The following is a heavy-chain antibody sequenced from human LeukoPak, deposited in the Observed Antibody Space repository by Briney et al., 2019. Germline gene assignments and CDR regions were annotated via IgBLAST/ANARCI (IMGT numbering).Heavy chain of an antibody. V-gene: IGHV3-7*01. Sequence: QTGGSLRLSCAASGFTFSSYAMSWVRQAPGKGLEWVANIKQDGSEEYYVDSVKGRFTISRDNSKNTLYLQMNSLRAEDTAVYYCARERGIAARGWFDPWGQGTLVTVSS. J-gene: IGHJ5*02. CDR2: IKQDGSEE. CDR1: GFTFSSYA. D-gene: IGHD6-6*01. CDR3: ARERGIAARGWFDP.